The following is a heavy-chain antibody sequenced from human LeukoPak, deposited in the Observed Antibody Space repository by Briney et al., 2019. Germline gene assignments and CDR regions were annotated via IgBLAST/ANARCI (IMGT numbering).Heavy chain of an antibody. CDR3: AKDYCSGGSCSNWFDP. D-gene: IGHD2-15*01. CDR1: GFTFSSYG. J-gene: IGHJ5*02. V-gene: IGHV3-30*02. CDR2: IRYDGSNK. Sequence: GGSLRLSCAASGFTFSSYGMHWVRQAPGKGLGWVAFIRYDGSNKYYADSVKGRFTISRDNSKNTLYLQMNSLRAEDTAVYYCAKDYCSGGSCSNWFDPWGQGTLVTVSS.